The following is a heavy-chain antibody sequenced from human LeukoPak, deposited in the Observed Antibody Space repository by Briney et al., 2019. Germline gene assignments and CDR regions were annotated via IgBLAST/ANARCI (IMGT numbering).Heavy chain of an antibody. CDR1: GFTFSSYS. J-gene: IGHJ4*02. D-gene: IGHD5-18*01. Sequence: GGSLLLSCAASGFTFSSYSMGWVRQAPGKGLEWVSAITASGDNTYYADSVKGRFTIFRDNSKNTLYLQMNSLRAEDTAVYYCAKGNGYTYGRYYFDYWGQGTLVTVSS. CDR3: AKGNGYTYGRYYFDY. CDR2: ITASGDNT. V-gene: IGHV3-23*01.